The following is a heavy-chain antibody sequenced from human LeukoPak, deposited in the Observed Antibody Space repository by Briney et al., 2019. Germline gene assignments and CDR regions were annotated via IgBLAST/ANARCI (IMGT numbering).Heavy chain of an antibody. Sequence: GGSLRLSCAASGFTFSGYWMHWVRQAPGKGLVWVSRINRDAAITNYADSVKGRVSISRDNAKNTLYLQMNNMGGEDTAAYYCGIMATIAGVAHWGQGTLVTVSS. J-gene: IGHJ4*02. CDR1: GFTFSGYW. CDR3: GIMATIAGVAH. D-gene: IGHD5-12*01. V-gene: IGHV3-74*01. CDR2: INRDAAIT.